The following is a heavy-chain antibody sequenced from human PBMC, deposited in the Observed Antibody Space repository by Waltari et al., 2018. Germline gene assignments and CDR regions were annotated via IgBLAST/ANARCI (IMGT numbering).Heavy chain of an antibody. CDR3: GTEYYTYFDY. V-gene: IGHV3-15*01. D-gene: IGHD1-26*01. Sequence: EVQLVESGGGLVEPGGSLKLSCAASGITFTNAWVNCVRQAPGKGLEWCGRIKSKTDGGTADYAAPLKGRFTISRDDSKKTLYLQMNSLKTEDTAIYYCGTEYYTYFDYWGQGTLVTVSS. CDR1: GITFTNAW. CDR2: IKSKTDGGTA. J-gene: IGHJ4*02.